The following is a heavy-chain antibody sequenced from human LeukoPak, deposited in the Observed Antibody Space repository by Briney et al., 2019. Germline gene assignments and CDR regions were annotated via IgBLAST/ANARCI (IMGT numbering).Heavy chain of an antibody. Sequence: GRSLRLSCAASGFTFDDYAMHWVRQAPGKGLVWVSHINSDGSNADYADSVKGRFTISRDNARNTLYLQMNSLGADDTAVYYCAGAPFCTTTTCFYRYFMDVWGKGTTVTVSS. J-gene: IGHJ6*03. CDR3: AGAPFCTTTTCFYRYFMDV. V-gene: IGHV3-74*01. D-gene: IGHD2/OR15-2a*01. CDR1: GFTFDDYA. CDR2: INSDGSNA.